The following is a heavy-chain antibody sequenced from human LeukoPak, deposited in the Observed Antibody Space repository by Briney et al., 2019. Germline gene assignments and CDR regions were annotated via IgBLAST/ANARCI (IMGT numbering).Heavy chain of an antibody. D-gene: IGHD2-2*01. J-gene: IGHJ5*02. CDR3: ATGGIYCSSTSCPSGT. CDR1: GYTLTELS. V-gene: IGHV1-24*01. Sequence: ASVKVSYKVSGYTLTELSMHWVRQAPGKGLEWMGGFDPEDGETIYAQKFQGRVTMTEDTSTDTAYMELSSLRSEDTAVYYCATGGIYCSSTSCPSGTWGQGTLVTVSS. CDR2: FDPEDGET.